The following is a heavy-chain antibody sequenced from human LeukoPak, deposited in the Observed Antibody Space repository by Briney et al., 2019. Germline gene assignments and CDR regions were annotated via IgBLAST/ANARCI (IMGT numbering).Heavy chain of an antibody. CDR1: GGTFSSYA. V-gene: IGHV1-69*13. CDR2: IIPIFGTA. CDR3: ARDRYYYDSSGPWGYFDY. D-gene: IGHD3-22*01. Sequence: SVKVSCKASGGTFSSYAISWVRQAPGQGLEWMGGIIPIFGTANYAQKFQGRVTITADESTSTAYMELSSLRSEDTAVYYCARDRYYYDSSGPWGYFDYWGQGTLDTVSS. J-gene: IGHJ4*02.